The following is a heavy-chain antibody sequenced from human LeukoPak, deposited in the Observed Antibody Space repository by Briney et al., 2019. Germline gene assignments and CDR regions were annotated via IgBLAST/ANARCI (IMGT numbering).Heavy chain of an antibody. D-gene: IGHD6-19*01. CDR1: GFTFSSYG. V-gene: IGHV3-30*18. J-gene: IGHJ4*02. CDR2: ISYDGSNK. Sequence: GGSLRLSCAASGFTFSSYGMHWVRQAPGKGLEWVAVISYDGSNKYYADSVKGRFTISRDNSKSTLYLQMNSLRAEDTAVYYCAKDPAVAGTTPWDYFDYWGQGTLVTVSS. CDR3: AKDPAVAGTTPWDYFDY.